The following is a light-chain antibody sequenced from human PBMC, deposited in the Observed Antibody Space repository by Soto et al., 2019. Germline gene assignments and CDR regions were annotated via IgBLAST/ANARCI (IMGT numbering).Light chain of an antibody. CDR2: DVS. Sequence: QSALTQPRSVSGSPGQSVTISCTGTSSDVGGYNYVSWYQQHPGKAPKLMIYDVSKRPSGVPDRFSGSKSGNTASLTISGLQAEDEADYYCCPYAGSYTLVVFGGGTKLTVL. J-gene: IGLJ2*01. CDR1: SSDVGGYNY. V-gene: IGLV2-11*01. CDR3: CPYAGSYTLVV.